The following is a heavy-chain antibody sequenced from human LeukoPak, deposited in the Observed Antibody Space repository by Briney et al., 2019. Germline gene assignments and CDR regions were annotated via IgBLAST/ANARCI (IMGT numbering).Heavy chain of an antibody. V-gene: IGHV1-69*04. D-gene: IGHD2-21*02. CDR3: ASPYGGNSFHYYYYGMDV. CDR2: IISILGIA. Sequence: SVKVSCKASGGTFSSYAISWVRQAPGQGLEWMGRIISILGIANYAQKFQGRVTITADKSTSTAYMELSSLRSEDTAVYYCASPYGGNSFHYYYYGMDVWGQGTTVTVSS. J-gene: IGHJ6*02. CDR1: GGTFSSYA.